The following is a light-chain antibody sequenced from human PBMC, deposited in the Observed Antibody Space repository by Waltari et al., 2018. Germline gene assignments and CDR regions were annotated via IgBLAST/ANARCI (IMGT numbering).Light chain of an antibody. Sequence: DIVLTQSPAILSLSPGERASLSCRASQSVSNYLAWYQPKPGQAPTLLIYDTSNRATGIPARFSGSGFGTDFTLTISNLEPEDVAIYYCQQRRSWPLTFGGGTKVEIK. CDR3: QQRRSWPLT. CDR2: DTS. V-gene: IGKV3-11*01. J-gene: IGKJ4*01. CDR1: QSVSNY.